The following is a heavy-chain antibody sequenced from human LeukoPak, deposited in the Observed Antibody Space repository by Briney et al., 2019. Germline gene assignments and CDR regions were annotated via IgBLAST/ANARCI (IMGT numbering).Heavy chain of an antibody. D-gene: IGHD3-22*01. CDR3: ARDPGYDSSGYYCDY. CDR2: IYYSGST. J-gene: IGHJ4*02. Sequence: SETLSLTCTVSGGSISSSSYYWGWIRQPPGKGLEWIGSIYYSGSTYYNPSLKSRVTISVDTSKNQFSLKLSSVTAADTAVYYCARDPGYDSSGYYCDYWGQGTLVTVSS. CDR1: GGSISSSSYY. V-gene: IGHV4-39*07.